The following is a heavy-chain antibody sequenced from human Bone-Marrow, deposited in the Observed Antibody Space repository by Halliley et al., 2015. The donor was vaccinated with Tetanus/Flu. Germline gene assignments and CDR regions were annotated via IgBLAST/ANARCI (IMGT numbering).Heavy chain of an antibody. Sequence: SFDGYNINYADSVKGRFTISRDNSKNTLYLVMNSLRAEDTAVYYCVKETPTFYFDKSGYPPGGEYWGQGTLVTVSS. J-gene: IGHJ4*02. V-gene: IGHV3-30*18. CDR2: SFDGYNI. D-gene: IGHD3-22*01. CDR3: VKETPTFYFDKSGYPPGGEY.